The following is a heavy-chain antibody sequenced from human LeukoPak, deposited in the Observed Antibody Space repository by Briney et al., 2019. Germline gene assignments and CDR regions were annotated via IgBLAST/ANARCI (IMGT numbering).Heavy chain of an antibody. CDR1: GFTFDDYA. CDR3: ARDRGYSYGLDY. Sequence: GGSLRLSCAASGFTFDDYAMHWVRQAPGKGLEWVSGISWNSGSIGYADSVKGRFTISRDNAKNSLYLQMNSLRAEDTALYYCARDRGYSYGLDYWGQGTLVTVSS. V-gene: IGHV3-9*01. D-gene: IGHD5-18*01. CDR2: ISWNSGSI. J-gene: IGHJ4*02.